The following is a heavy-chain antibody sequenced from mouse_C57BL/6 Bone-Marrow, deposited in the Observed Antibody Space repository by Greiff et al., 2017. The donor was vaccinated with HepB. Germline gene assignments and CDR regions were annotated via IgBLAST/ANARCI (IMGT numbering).Heavy chain of an antibody. CDR1: GFTFSDYG. CDR2: ISNLAYSI. J-gene: IGHJ4*01. CDR3: ARRGDGYPYYAMDY. V-gene: IGHV5-15*04. D-gene: IGHD2-3*01. Sequence: DVKLEESGGGLVQPGGSLKLSCAASGFTFSDYGMAWVRQAPRKGPEWVAFISNLAYSIYYADTVTGRFTISRENAKNTLYLEMSSLRSEDTAMYYCARRGDGYPYYAMDYWGQGTSVTVSS.